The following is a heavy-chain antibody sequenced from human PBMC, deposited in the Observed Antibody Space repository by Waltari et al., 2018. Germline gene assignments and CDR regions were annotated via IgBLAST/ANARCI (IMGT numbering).Heavy chain of an antibody. V-gene: IGHV1-69*04. CDR3: ARSGDGYTPSTYYYNGMDV. CDR2: IIPTLGVP. CDR1: GGTFRPYA. Sequence: QVQLVHSGAEVKKPGSSVKVSCKASGGTFRPYAITWVRQAPGQGLEWMGRIIPTLGVPIYAQRFQGRVTITADKSTSTAYMELSSLRPEDTAVYYCARSGDGYTPSTYYYNGMDVWGQGTTVTVSS. J-gene: IGHJ6*02. D-gene: IGHD5-12*01.